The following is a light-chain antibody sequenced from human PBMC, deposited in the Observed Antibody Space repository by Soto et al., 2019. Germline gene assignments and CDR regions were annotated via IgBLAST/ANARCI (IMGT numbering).Light chain of an antibody. Sequence: DIVMTQSPLSLPVTPGEAASISCRSSQSLLHKNGNNYFNWYLQKPGQSPQVLIYMGSNRASGVPDRFSGSGSGTYFTLKITRVEAEDAGVYYCMQALQTPRTFGQGTKVEIK. CDR2: MGS. V-gene: IGKV2-28*01. J-gene: IGKJ1*01. CDR3: MQALQTPRT. CDR1: QSLLHKNGNNY.